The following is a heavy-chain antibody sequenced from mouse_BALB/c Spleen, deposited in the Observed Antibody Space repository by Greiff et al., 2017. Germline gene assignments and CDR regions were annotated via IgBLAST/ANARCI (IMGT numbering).Heavy chain of an antibody. CDR2: IDPANGNT. CDR3: ARSYVGYYWFAY. CDR1: GFNIKDTY. V-gene: IGHV14-3*02. J-gene: IGHJ3*01. Sequence: VQLQQSGAELVKPGASVKLSCTASGFNIKDTYMHWVKQRPEQGLEWIGRIDPANGNTKYDPKFQGKATITADTSSNTAYLQLSSLTSEDTAVYYCARSYVGYYWFAYWGQGTLVTVSA. D-gene: IGHD2-3*01.